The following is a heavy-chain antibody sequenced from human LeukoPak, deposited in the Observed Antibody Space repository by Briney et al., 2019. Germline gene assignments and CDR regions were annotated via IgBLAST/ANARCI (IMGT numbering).Heavy chain of an antibody. D-gene: IGHD3-22*01. CDR2: IGGGGDGT. Sequence: GGSLRLSCVGSSFTFYNYAMNWVRQAPGKGLEWVSAIGGGGDGTYYADSVKGRFTISRDNSKNTLYLQMNSLRAEDTAVYYCAKSAYYYYDSSGYYHTDYWGQGTLVTVSS. CDR3: AKSAYYYYDSSGYYHTDY. J-gene: IGHJ4*02. CDR1: SFTFYNYA. V-gene: IGHV3-23*01.